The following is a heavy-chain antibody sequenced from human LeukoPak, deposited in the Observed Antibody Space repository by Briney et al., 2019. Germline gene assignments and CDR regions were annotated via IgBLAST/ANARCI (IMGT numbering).Heavy chain of an antibody. CDR3: AKDILSGSYLGPYYYYGMDV. CDR2: ILNDGSQK. Sequence: PGRSLRLSCAASGFTFSSYGMHWVRQAPGKGLEWVAVILNDGSQKYYADSVKGRFTISRDNSKNSLYLQMNSLRTEDTALYYCAKDILSGSYLGPYYYYGMDVWGQGTTVTVSS. J-gene: IGHJ6*02. CDR1: GFTFSSYG. D-gene: IGHD1-26*01. V-gene: IGHV3-30*18.